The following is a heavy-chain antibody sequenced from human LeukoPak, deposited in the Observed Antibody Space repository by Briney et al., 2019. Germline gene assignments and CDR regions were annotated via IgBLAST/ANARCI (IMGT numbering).Heavy chain of an antibody. CDR2: INPNSGGT. Sequence: ASVKVSCKASGYTFTGYCMHWVRQAPGQGLEWMGWINPNSGGTNYAQKFQGRVTMTRDTSISTAYMELSRLRSDDTAVYYCARAASIAARYYYYYGMDVWGQGTTVTVSS. V-gene: IGHV1-2*02. D-gene: IGHD6-6*01. J-gene: IGHJ6*02. CDR3: ARAASIAARYYYYYGMDV. CDR1: GYTFTGYC.